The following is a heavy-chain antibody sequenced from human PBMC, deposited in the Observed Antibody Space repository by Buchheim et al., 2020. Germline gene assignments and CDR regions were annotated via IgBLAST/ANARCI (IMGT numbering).Heavy chain of an antibody. Sequence: EVQLVESGGGVVRPGGSLRLSCAASGFTFDDYGMSWVRQAPGKGLEWDSSISSSSSYIYYADSVKGRFTISRDNAKKSLYLQMNSLRAEDTAVYYCARVIAARSTIDYWGQGTL. CDR3: ARVIAARSTIDY. V-gene: IGHV3-21*01. D-gene: IGHD6-6*01. J-gene: IGHJ4*02. CDR1: GFTFDDYG. CDR2: ISSSSSYI.